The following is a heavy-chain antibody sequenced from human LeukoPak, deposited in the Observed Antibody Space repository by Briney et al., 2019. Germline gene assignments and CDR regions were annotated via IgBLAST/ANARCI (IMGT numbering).Heavy chain of an antibody. CDR2: FDPEDGET. D-gene: IGHD3-3*01. CDR1: GYTLTELS. V-gene: IGHV1-24*01. CDR3: ARDVSDFWSFSKYYYMDV. Sequence: GASVKVSCKVSGYTLTELSMHWVRQAPGKGLEWMGGFDPEDGETIYAQKFQGRVTMTEDTSTDTAYMELSSLRSEDTAVYYCARDVSDFWSFSKYYYMDVWGKGTTVTVSS. J-gene: IGHJ6*03.